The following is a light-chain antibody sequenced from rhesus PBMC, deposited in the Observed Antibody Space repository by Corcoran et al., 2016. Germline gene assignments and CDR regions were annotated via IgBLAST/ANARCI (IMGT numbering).Light chain of an antibody. Sequence: DIQMTQSPSSLSASVGDRVTITCRASENVNNYLNWYQQKPGKAPKLLIYKASTLQSGVPSRFSGSGSGTDYTFTISSLQPEVVATYYCQHGYGTPLTFGGGTKVELK. CDR2: KAS. J-gene: IGKJ4*01. CDR3: QHGYGTPLT. V-gene: IGKV1-74*01. CDR1: ENVNNY.